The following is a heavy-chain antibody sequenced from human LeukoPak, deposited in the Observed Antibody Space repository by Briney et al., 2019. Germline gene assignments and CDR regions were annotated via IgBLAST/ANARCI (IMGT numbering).Heavy chain of an antibody. CDR3: ATLGDWFTY. CDR2: ISGSGGST. CDR1: GFTFSSYG. Sequence: GGTLRLSCAASGFTFSSYGMSWVRQAPGKGLERVSAISGSGGSTYYADSVKGRFTISRDNSKNTLYLQMNSLRAEDTAVYYCATLGDWFTYWGQGTLVTVSS. D-gene: IGHD3/OR15-3a*01. J-gene: IGHJ4*02. V-gene: IGHV3-23*01.